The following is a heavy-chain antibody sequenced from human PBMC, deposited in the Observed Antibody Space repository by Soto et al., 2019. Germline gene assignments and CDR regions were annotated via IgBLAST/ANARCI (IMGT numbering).Heavy chain of an antibody. CDR3: ARDLWGYCGTDCYPLDV. CDR2: MYNTGST. CDR1: GGSISRYY. Sequence: QVQLQESGPGLVKPSETLSLTCTVSGGSISRYYWSWIRQPPGKGLEWIGYMYNTGSTVYNPSFTSRVSISVDTSKNQCSLKLNSVTAADTAVYYCARDLWGYCGTDCYPLDVWGQGTTVTVSS. J-gene: IGHJ6*02. D-gene: IGHD2-21*02. V-gene: IGHV4-59*01.